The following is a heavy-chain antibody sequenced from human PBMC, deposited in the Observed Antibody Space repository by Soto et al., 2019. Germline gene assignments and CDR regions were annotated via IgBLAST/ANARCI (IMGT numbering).Heavy chain of an antibody. D-gene: IGHD3-16*01. CDR3: ALRLGGHYDTPDLYGMEV. V-gene: IGHV5-10-1*01. Sequence: PGESLKISCKGSGYSFTSYWISWVRQMPGKGLEWMGRIDPSDSYTNYSPSFQGHVTISADKSISTAYLQWSSLKASDTAMYYCALRLGGHYDTPDLYGMEVWGQGTTVTVSS. CDR2: IDPSDSYT. CDR1: GYSFTSYW. J-gene: IGHJ6*02.